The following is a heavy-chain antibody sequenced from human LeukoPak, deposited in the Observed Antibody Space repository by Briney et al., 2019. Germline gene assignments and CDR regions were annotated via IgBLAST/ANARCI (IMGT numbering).Heavy chain of an antibody. D-gene: IGHD2-2*01. J-gene: IGHJ6*03. CDR3: GRVHCSTNSCYDYYDYYLDV. CDR1: GFRFDDYS. CDR2: INWDGAST. Sequence: GGSLRLSCAASGFRFDDYSMNWVRHVPGKGLEWGAGINWDGASTGYRDSMKGRFTISRENVKNSLYLQLNSLRVEDTAVYYWGRVHCSTNSCYDYYDYYLDVSGNGTTVTVSS. V-gene: IGHV3-20*04.